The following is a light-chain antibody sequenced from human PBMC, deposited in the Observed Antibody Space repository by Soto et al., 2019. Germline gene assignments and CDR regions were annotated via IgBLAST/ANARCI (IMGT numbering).Light chain of an antibody. CDR2: DAS. CDR3: QQRSNWPWT. CDR1: PSVSSY. Sequence: ETVLTQSPATLSLSPGERATLSCRASPSVSSYLAWYQQKAGLAPRLLIYDASNRATGIPARFSGSGSGTDFTLTISRLEPEDFAVYYCQQRSNWPWTFGQGTKVEIK. J-gene: IGKJ1*01. V-gene: IGKV3-11*01.